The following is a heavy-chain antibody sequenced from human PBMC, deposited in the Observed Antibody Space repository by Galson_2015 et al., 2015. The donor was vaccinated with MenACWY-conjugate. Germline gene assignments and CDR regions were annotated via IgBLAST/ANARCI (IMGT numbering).Heavy chain of an antibody. D-gene: IGHD7-27*01. CDR2: ISPYNGNT. V-gene: IGHV1-8*02. J-gene: IGHJ4*02. CDR1: GYTFITSG. CDR3: ARLTGGRFDL. Sequence: SVKVSCKASGYTFITSGISWVRQAPGQGLEWLAWISPYNGNTGYAQKFQGRVTMTRNTSITTAYMELSSLNSEDTAVYFCARLTGGRFDLWGQGTLVTVSS.